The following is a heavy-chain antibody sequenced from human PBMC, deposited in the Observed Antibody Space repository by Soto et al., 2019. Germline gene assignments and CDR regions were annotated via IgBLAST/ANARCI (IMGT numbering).Heavy chain of an antibody. CDR2: IYYSGST. Sequence: QVQLQESGPGLVKPSETLSLTCTVSGGSISSYYWRWIRQPPGKGLEWIGYIYYSGSTNYNPSRXARLTKSVDTXXNXLXXKLSSVTAADTAVYYCARDNAESTCYYGSGRVLDYWGQGTLVTVSS. D-gene: IGHD3-10*01. CDR3: ARDNAESTCYYGSGRVLDY. J-gene: IGHJ4*02. V-gene: IGHV4-59*01. CDR1: GGSISSYY.